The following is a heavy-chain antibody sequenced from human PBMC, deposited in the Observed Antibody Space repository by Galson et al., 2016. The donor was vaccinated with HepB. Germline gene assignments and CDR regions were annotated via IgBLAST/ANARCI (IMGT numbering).Heavy chain of an antibody. V-gene: IGHV4-61*01. CDR3: ARGNQQWLQKDTFDI. J-gene: IGHJ3*02. D-gene: IGHD6-19*01. CDR2: IYYSGNT. Sequence: SETLSLTCTVSGGSVSSGSYYWNWIRQPPGKGLEWIGYIYYSGNTDYHPSLKSRVTISDTSKNQFSLKLTSVTAADTAVYYCARGNQQWLQKDTFDIWGQGTMVTVSS. CDR1: GGSVSSGSYY.